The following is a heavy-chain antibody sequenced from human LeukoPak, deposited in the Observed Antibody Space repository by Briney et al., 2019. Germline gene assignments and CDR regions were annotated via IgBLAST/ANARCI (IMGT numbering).Heavy chain of an antibody. CDR2: IIPIFGIA. D-gene: IGHD1-26*01. J-gene: IGHJ6*02. Sequence: SVKVSCKASGYTFTSYGISWVRQAPGQGLEWMGRIIPIFGIANYAQKFQGRVTITADKSTSTAYMELSSLRSEDTAVYYCARAVGANYYYYGMDVWGQGTTVTVSS. V-gene: IGHV1-69*04. CDR1: GYTFTSYG. CDR3: ARAVGANYYYYGMDV.